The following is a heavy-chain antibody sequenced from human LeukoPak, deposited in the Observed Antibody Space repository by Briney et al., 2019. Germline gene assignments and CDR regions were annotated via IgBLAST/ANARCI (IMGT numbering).Heavy chain of an antibody. CDR1: GGSISSYY. CDR3: GRVRTGNTGSPEYFED. J-gene: IGHJ1*01. CDR2: LFYSGNT. V-gene: IGHV4-59*01. D-gene: IGHD5-12*01. Sequence: PSETLSLTCTVSGGSISSYYWSWIRQPPGKGLEWIGYLFYSGNTNSNPSLKSRVTISADTSKNQFSLRLNPVTAADTAVYFCGRVRTGNTGSPEYFEDWGQGTLVTVSS.